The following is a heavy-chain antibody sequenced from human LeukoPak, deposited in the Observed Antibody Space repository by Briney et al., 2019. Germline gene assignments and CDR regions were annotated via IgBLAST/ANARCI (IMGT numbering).Heavy chain of an antibody. CDR3: ARVPRSYYYYYYMGV. CDR1: GGSFSGYY. V-gene: IGHV4-34*01. CDR2: INHSGST. J-gene: IGHJ6*03. Sequence: PSETLSLTCAVYGGSFSGYYWSWIRQPPGKGLEWIGEINHSGSTNYNPSLKSRVTISVDTPKNQFSLKLSSVTAADTAVYYCARVPRSYYYYYYMGVWGKGTTVTVSS.